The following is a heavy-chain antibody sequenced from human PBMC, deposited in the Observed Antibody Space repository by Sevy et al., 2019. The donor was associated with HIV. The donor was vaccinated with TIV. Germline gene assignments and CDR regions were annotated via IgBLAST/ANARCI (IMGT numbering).Heavy chain of an antibody. J-gene: IGHJ6*02. D-gene: IGHD3-10*01. V-gene: IGHV1-69*13. Sequence: ASVKVSCKASGGTFSSYAISWVRQAPGQGLEWMGGIIPIFGTANYAQKFQGRVTITADESTSTAYMELSSLRSEDTAVYYCARDVPMVRGLINMIYYYYGMDVWGQGTTVTVSS. CDR2: IIPIFGTA. CDR3: ARDVPMVRGLINMIYYYYGMDV. CDR1: GGTFSSYA.